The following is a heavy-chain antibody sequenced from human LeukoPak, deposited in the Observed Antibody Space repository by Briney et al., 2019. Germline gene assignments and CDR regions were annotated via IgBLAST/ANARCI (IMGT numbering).Heavy chain of an antibody. V-gene: IGHV3-30*03. CDR1: GFTFSSYG. J-gene: IGHJ4*02. CDR3: ARYGPEVYYFDY. D-gene: IGHD4-17*01. Sequence: PGGSLRLSCAASGFTFSSYGMHWVRQAPGKGLEWVAVISYDGSNKYHADSVKGRFTISRDNSKNTLYLQMNSLRAEDTAVYYCARYGPEVYYFDYWGQGTLVTVSS. CDR2: ISYDGSNK.